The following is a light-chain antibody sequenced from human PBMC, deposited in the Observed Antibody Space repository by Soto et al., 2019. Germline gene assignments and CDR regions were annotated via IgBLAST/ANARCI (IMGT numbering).Light chain of an antibody. V-gene: IGKV3D-20*01. J-gene: IGKJ2*01. CDR2: DTS. CDR1: QSVRSSY. Sequence: EIVLTQSPATLSLSPGERATLSCGASQSVRSSYLAWYQQRPGLAPRLLIYDTSKRATGIPDRFSGSGSGTDFTLTISRLEPEDFAVYYCQQYGNSPYTVGQGPKVEVK. CDR3: QQYGNSPYT.